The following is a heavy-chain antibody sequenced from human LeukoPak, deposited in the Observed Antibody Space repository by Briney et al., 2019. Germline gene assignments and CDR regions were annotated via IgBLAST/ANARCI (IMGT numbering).Heavy chain of an antibody. CDR3: AVGTVTTAFDY. V-gene: IGHV1-2*06. J-gene: IGHJ4*02. D-gene: IGHD4-17*01. Sequence: ASVKVSRKASGYTFTGYYIHWVRQAPGQGLEWMGRIDPNNGGTNYAQKFQGRVTMTRDMSMSTAYMELSRLRSVDTAVYYCAVGTVTTAFDYWGQGTLVTVSS. CDR2: IDPNNGGT. CDR1: GYTFTGYY.